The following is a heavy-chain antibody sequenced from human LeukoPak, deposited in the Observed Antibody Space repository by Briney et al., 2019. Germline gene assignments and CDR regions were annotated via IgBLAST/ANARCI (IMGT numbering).Heavy chain of an antibody. J-gene: IGHJ6*04. Sequence: ASVKVSCKASGYTFTSYGISWVRQAPGRGLEWMGWISAYNGNTNYAQKLQGRVTMTTDTSTSTAYMKLRSLRSDDTAVYYCARDRGVRYFDWLSPAYGMDVWGKGTTVTVSS. CDR2: ISAYNGNT. D-gene: IGHD3-9*01. CDR1: GYTFTSYG. CDR3: ARDRGVRYFDWLSPAYGMDV. V-gene: IGHV1-18*04.